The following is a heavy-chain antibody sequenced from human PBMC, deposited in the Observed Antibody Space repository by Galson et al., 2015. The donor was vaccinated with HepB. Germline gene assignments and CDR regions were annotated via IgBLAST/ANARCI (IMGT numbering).Heavy chain of an antibody. V-gene: IGHV3-30*18. D-gene: IGHD4-17*01. CDR2: IAYDGTKK. Sequence: SLRLSCAASGFTFSSYGMHWVRQAPGKGLEWVAVIAYDGTKKYYAVSVKGRLTISRDNSKNALYLQMNSLRAEDTAVYYCAKDYTVTLDYWGQGTLVTVSS. J-gene: IGHJ4*02. CDR1: GFTFSSYG. CDR3: AKDYTVTLDY.